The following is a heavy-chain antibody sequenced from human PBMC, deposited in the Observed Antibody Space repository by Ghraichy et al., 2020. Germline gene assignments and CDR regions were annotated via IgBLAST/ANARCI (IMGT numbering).Heavy chain of an antibody. V-gene: IGHV1-2*06. CDR2: INPNSGGT. CDR1: GYTFTGYY. CDR3: ARGFFAAAGPEGDDY. J-gene: IGHJ4*02. D-gene: IGHD6-13*01. Sequence: ASVKVSCKASGYTFTGYYMHWVRQAPGQGLEWMGRINPNSGGTNYAQKFQVRVTMTRDTSISTAYMELSRLRSDDTAVYYCARGFFAAAGPEGDDYWGQGTLVTVSS.